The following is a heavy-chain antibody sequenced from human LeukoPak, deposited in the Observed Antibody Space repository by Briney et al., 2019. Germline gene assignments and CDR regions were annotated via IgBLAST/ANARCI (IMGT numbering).Heavy chain of an antibody. J-gene: IGHJ4*02. CDR1: GFIVNTYY. CDR2: IYSDGST. Sequence: GGSLRLSCAVSGFIVNTYYMSWVRQAPGKGLEWVSIIYSDGSTYYADSVKGRFTISRDNAKNSLYLQMNSLRAEDTAMYYCARLSTAVAGGDYWGQGTLVTVSS. CDR3: ARLSTAVAGGDY. D-gene: IGHD6-19*01. V-gene: IGHV3-66*04.